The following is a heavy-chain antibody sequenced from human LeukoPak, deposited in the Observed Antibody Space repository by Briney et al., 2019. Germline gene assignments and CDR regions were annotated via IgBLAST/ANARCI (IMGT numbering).Heavy chain of an antibody. Sequence: GGSLRLSCAASGFTFSSYGMHWARQAPGKGLEWVAVISYDGSNKYYADSVKGRFTISRDNSKNTLYLQMNSLRAEDTAVYYCCGTQYFQHWGQGTLVTVSS. CDR1: GFTFSSYG. CDR2: ISYDGSNK. V-gene: IGHV3-30*03. J-gene: IGHJ1*01. D-gene: IGHD2-15*01. CDR3: CGTQYFQH.